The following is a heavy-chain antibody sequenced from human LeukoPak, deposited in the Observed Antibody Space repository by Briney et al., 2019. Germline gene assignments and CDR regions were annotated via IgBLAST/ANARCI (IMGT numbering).Heavy chain of an antibody. V-gene: IGHV1-69*05. CDR3: ARDVGYYYDSSGYYYGY. CDR2: IIPIFGAA. J-gene: IGHJ4*02. D-gene: IGHD3-22*01. CDR1: VGTFSSYA. Sequence: SVKVSCKASVGTFSSYAISWVRQAPGQALEWMGGIIPIFGAATYAQTFQGRVTITTDESTSTDYMELSSLRSEDTAVYYCARDVGYYYDSSGYYYGYWGQGTLVTVSS.